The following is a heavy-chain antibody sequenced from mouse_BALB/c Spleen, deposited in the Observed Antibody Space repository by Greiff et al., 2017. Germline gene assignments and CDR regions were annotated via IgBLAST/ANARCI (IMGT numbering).Heavy chain of an antibody. Sequence: QVQLQQSGPGLVAPSQSLSITCTVSGFSLTSYGVHWVRQPPGKGLEWLGVIWAGGSTNYNSALMSRLSISKDNSKSQVFLKMNSLQTDDTAMYYCARGSYYGSSYVGYWGQGTTLTVSS. CDR3: ARGSYYGSSYVGY. D-gene: IGHD1-1*01. J-gene: IGHJ2*01. CDR2: IWAGGST. V-gene: IGHV2-9*02. CDR1: GFSLTSYG.